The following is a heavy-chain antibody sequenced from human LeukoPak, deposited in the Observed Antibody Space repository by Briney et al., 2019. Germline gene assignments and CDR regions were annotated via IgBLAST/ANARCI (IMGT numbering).Heavy chain of an antibody. CDR2: IYYSGST. CDR3: ARANSSSWYSSRATQYYFDY. V-gene: IGHV4-59*01. Sequence: SETLSLTCTVSGGSISSYYRSWIRQPPGKGLEWIGYIYYSGSTNYNPSLKSRVTISVDTSKNQFSLKLSSVTAADTAVYYCARANSSSWYSSRATQYYFDYWGQGTLVTVSS. D-gene: IGHD6-13*01. CDR1: GGSISSYY. J-gene: IGHJ4*02.